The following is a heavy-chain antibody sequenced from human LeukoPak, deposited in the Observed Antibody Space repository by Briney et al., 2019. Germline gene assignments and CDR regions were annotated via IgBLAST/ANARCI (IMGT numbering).Heavy chain of an antibody. CDR1: GFRFDGYA. CDR3: AKDIAPAVFYYMDV. Sequence: PGGSLRLPCAASGFRFDGYAMHWVRQAPGKGLEWVSGISWNSGTIAYADSVKGRFTISRDDAKNSLYLQMNSLRAEDTALYYCAKDIAPAVFYYMDVWGKGTTVIVSS. CDR2: ISWNSGTI. J-gene: IGHJ6*03. V-gene: IGHV3-9*01.